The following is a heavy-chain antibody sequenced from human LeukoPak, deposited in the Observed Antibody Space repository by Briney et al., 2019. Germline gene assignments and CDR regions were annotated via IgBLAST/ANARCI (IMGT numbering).Heavy chain of an antibody. CDR2: ISSSGSTI. D-gene: IGHD6-19*01. J-gene: IGHJ4*02. Sequence: GGSLRLSCAASGFTFSDYYMSWIRQAQGKGLEWVSYISSSGSTIYYADSVKGRFTISRDNAKNSLYLQMNSLRAEDTAVYYCARDTIGQQWLVPYWGQGTLVTVSS. CDR1: GFTFSDYY. CDR3: ARDTIGQQWLVPY. V-gene: IGHV3-11*04.